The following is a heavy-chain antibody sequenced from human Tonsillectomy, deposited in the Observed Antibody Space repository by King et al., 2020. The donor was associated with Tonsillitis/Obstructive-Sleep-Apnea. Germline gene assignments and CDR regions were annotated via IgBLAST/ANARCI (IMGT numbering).Heavy chain of an antibody. CDR1: GGSISSSNW. CDR2: IYHGGGT. D-gene: IGHD4-17*01. CDR3: ASSAGDYYLAFDI. V-gene: IGHV4-4*02. Sequence: VQLQESGPGLVKPSGTLSLTCAVSGGSISSSNWWSWVRQPPGKGLEWIGGIYHGGGTNYNPSLKSRVTISVDKSKNQFSLKLSSVTAADTAVYYCASSAGDYYLAFDIWGQGTMVTVSS. J-gene: IGHJ3*02.